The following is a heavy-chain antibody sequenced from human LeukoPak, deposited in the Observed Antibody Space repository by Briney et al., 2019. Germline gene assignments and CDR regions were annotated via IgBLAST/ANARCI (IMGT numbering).Heavy chain of an antibody. V-gene: IGHV4-30-4*01. CDR1: GGSVSSADYY. CDR3: ARINVRQRYHRGLIRHFPDI. J-gene: IGHJ3*02. CDR2: IYFTGSI. Sequence: PSETLSLTCTVSGGSVSSADYYWSWIRQPPGKGLEWIGYIYFTGSIYHNPSLRGRITISLDTSKNQFSLKLNSVTAADTSVFYWARINVRQRYHRGLIRHFPDIWGQGTMVTVSS. D-gene: IGHD3-3*02.